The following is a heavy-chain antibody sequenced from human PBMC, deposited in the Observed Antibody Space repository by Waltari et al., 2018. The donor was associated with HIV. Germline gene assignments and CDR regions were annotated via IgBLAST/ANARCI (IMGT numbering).Heavy chain of an antibody. CDR1: GGSFSGYF. V-gene: IGHV4-34*01. CDR2: INESGTT. CDR3: GRDGPDLTGDGHSHFYGVDV. Sequence: QVQLQQWGAGLLKPSETLSLTCAVDGGSFSGYFWSWIRQTPGKGLEWIGEINESGTTNNNPSLKSRVTISMDTSNNRCSLKLRSVTAADAAVYYCGRDGPDLTGDGHSHFYGVDVWGRGTAVAVSS. D-gene: IGHD2-15*01. J-gene: IGHJ6*02.